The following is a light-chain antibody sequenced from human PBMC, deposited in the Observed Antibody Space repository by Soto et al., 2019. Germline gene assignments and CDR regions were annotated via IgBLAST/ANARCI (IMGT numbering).Light chain of an antibody. CDR2: GAS. V-gene: IGKV3-20*01. CDR1: QTVNNNY. CDR3: QQYGGSAPWT. J-gene: IGKJ1*01. Sequence: EIVLTQPPGPLSVSPGDRVTLSCRASQTVNNNYLAWCQQKPGQAPRLLIYGASTPATGTPARFSGSGSGTHFTLTVSRLEPEDFAVYYCQQYGGSAPWTFGPGTKVDMK.